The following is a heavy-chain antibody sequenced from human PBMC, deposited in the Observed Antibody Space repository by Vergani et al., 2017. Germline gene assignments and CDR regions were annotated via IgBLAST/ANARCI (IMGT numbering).Heavy chain of an antibody. D-gene: IGHD5-12*01. J-gene: IGHJ5*02. CDR3: ARRPLVATAEYNWFDP. V-gene: IGHV5-10-1*03. Sequence: EVQLVQSGAEVKKPGESLRISCKGSGYSFTSYWISWVRQMPGKGLEWMGRIDPSDSYTNYSPSFQGHVTISADKSISTAYLQWSSLKASDTAMYYCARRPLVATAEYNWFDPWGQGTLVTVSS. CDR2: IDPSDSYT. CDR1: GYSFTSYW.